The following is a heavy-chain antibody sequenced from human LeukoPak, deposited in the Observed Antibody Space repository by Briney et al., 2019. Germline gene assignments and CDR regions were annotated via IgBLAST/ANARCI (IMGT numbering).Heavy chain of an antibody. V-gene: IGHV3-23*01. CDR3: AKDRYYGSGSYPLDAFDI. CDR1: GFTFSSFA. J-gene: IGHJ3*02. D-gene: IGHD3-10*01. Sequence: GGSLRLSCAASGFTFSSFAMNWVRQAPGKGLEWVSTVSGNGGSTYYAGSVQGRFTISRDNSKNTLYLQMNSLRAEDTAIYYCAKDRYYGSGSYPLDAFDIWAKGQWSPSLQ. CDR2: VSGNGGST.